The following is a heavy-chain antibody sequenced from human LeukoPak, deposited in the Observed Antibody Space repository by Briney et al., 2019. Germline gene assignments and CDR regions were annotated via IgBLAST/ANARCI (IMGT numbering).Heavy chain of an antibody. CDR2: IYYSGST. Sequence: PSETLSLTCTVSGGSISSSSYYWGWIRQPPGKGLEWIGSIYYSGSTYYNPSLKSRVTISVDTSKNQFSLKLSSVTAADTAVYYCARGNTWIQLWFDYWGQGTLVTVSS. CDR1: GGSISSSSYY. CDR3: ARGNTWIQLWFDY. V-gene: IGHV4-39*01. J-gene: IGHJ4*02. D-gene: IGHD5-18*01.